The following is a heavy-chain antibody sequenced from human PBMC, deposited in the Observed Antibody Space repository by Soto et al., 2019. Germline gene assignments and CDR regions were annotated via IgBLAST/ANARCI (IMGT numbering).Heavy chain of an antibody. CDR2: IYHSGST. Sequence: TLSLTCAVSGGSIRSGGYSWSWIRQPPGKGLEWIGYIYHSGSTYYNPSLKSRVTISVDRSKNQFSLKLSSVTAADTAVYYCARGRGDYDSRLSRVGYWFDPWGQGTLVTVSS. CDR1: GGSIRSGGYS. D-gene: IGHD3-22*01. CDR3: ARGRGDYDSRLSRVGYWFDP. V-gene: IGHV4-30-2*01. J-gene: IGHJ5*02.